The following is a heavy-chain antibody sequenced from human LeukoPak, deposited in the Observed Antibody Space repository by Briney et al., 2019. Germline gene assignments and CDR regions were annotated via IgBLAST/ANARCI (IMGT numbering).Heavy chain of an antibody. J-gene: IGHJ4*02. CDR3: ARGGYNWNDPAFDY. V-gene: IGHV4-59*01. D-gene: IGHD1-20*01. CDR1: GGSISSYY. CDR2: IYYSGST. Sequence: PETLSLTCTVSGGSISSYYWSWIRQPPGKGLEWIGYIYYSGSTNYNPSLKSRVTISVDTSKNQFSLKLSSVTAADTAVYYCARGGYNWNDPAFDYWGQGTLVTVSS.